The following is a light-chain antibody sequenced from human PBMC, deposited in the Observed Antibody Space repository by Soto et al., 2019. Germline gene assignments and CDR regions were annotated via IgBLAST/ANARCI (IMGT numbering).Light chain of an antibody. V-gene: IGLV2-14*01. J-gene: IGLJ3*02. Sequence: QSALTQPASVSGSPGQSITISCTGTRSDIGGHDYVSWYQHFPGKAPKLILYEVTQRPSGISPRFSGSKSGNTASLTISGLHSEDEADYFCSSYTATATLLFGGGTKVTVL. CDR2: EVT. CDR1: RSDIGGHDY. CDR3: SSYTATATLL.